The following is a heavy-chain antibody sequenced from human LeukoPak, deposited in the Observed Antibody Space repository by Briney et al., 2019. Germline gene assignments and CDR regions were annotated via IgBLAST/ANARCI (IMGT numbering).Heavy chain of an antibody. V-gene: IGHV7-4-1*02. CDR3: ARGGDTAMATWDWDFDY. Sequence: GASVKVSCKASGYTFTGYYMHWVRQAPGQGLEWMGWINTNTGNPTYAQGFTGRFVFSLDTSVSTAYLQISSLKAEDTAVYYCARGGDTAMATWDWDFDYWAQGTLVTVSS. D-gene: IGHD5-18*01. J-gene: IGHJ4*02. CDR1: GYTFTGYY. CDR2: INTNTGNP.